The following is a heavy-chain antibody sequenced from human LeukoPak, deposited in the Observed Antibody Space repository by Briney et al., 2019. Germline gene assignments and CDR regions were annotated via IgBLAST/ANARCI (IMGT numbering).Heavy chain of an antibody. J-gene: IGHJ6*03. CDR3: ARSFNYYYYYMDV. Sequence: SETLSLTCTVSGGSIDSYYWSWIRQPPGKGLEWIGYISYSGSTNYNPSLKSRVTILVNTSKNQFSLKLSSVTAADTAVYYCARSFNYYYYYMDVWGEGTTVTVSS. D-gene: IGHD2/OR15-2a*01. V-gene: IGHV4-59*01. CDR2: ISYSGST. CDR1: GGSIDSYY.